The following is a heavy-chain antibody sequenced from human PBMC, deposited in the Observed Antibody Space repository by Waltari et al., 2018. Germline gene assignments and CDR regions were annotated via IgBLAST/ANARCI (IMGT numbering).Heavy chain of an antibody. CDR1: FRLSDQW. V-gene: IGHV3-7*01. CDR3: AGDRESR. CDR2: RNPDRSSI. J-gene: IGHJ6*02. Sequence: EVQLVASGGDWVQPGGSLRLSCPAFRLSDQWMSGVRQAPGKGLELVAIRNPDRSSIDYLDSGKGRFTISRDNAKKSLYLQMNSLRVEDTAVYYCAGDRESRWGQGTTVTVSS.